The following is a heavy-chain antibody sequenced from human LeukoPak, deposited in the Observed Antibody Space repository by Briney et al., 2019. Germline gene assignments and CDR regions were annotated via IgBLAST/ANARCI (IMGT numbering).Heavy chain of an antibody. CDR2: ISWNSGSI. V-gene: IGHV3-9*01. CDR1: GFTFDDYA. Sequence: GGSLRLSCAASGFTFDDYAMHWVRQAPGKGLEWVSGISWNSGSIGYADSVKGGFTISRDNAKNSLYLQMNSLRAEDTALYYCAKDTALGSSSWNWFDPWGQGTLVTVSS. D-gene: IGHD6-13*01. J-gene: IGHJ5*02. CDR3: AKDTALGSSSWNWFDP.